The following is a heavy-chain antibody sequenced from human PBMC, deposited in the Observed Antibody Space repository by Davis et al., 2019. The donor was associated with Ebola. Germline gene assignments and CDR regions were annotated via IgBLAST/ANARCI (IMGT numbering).Heavy chain of an antibody. CDR2: IKQDGSEK. CDR1: GFTFSSYW. J-gene: IGHJ6*04. CDR3: ARDPGSSWYFMDV. Sequence: GESLKISCAASGFTFSSYWMSWVRQAPGKGLEWVANIKQDGSEKYYVDSVKGRFTISRDNAKNSLYLQMNSLRAEDTAVYYCARDPGSSWYFMDVWCKGTTVAVSS. V-gene: IGHV3-7*01. D-gene: IGHD6-13*01.